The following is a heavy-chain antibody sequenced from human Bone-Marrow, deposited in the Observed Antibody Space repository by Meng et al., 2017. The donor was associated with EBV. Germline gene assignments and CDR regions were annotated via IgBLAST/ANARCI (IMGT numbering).Heavy chain of an antibody. CDR1: GGSLSSYY. D-gene: IGHD2-15*01. CDR2: IYYSGSS. V-gene: IGHV4-59*01. J-gene: IGHJ4*02. CDR3: AREKGGGAQDY. Sequence: QLQASAQGIGKPSKSLSITCTVSGGSLSSYYWSWIRQPPGKGLEWIGYIYYSGSSNYNPSLKSRVTISVDTSKNQFSLKLSSVTAADTAVYYCAREKGGGAQDYWGQGTLVTVSS.